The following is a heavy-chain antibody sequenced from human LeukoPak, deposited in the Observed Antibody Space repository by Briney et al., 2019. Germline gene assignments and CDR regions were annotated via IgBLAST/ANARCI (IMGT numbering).Heavy chain of an antibody. V-gene: IGHV3-23*01. CDR3: ATPLWFGELWGAFDY. D-gene: IGHD3-10*01. J-gene: IGHJ4*02. CDR1: GFTFSSYA. Sequence: GGSLRLSCAASGFTFSSYAMSWVRQAPGKGLEWVSAISGSGGSTYYADSVKGRFTISRDNSKNTLYVQMNSLRADDTAVYYCATPLWFGELWGAFDYWGQGTLDTVSS. CDR2: ISGSGGST.